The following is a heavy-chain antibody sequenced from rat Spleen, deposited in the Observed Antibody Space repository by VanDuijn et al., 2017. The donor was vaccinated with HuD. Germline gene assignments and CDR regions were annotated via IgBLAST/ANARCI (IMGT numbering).Heavy chain of an antibody. V-gene: IGHV5S13*01. CDR3: ARHLREASGVMDV. CDR2: ISTGGSNT. D-gene: IGHD4-3*01. Sequence: EVQLVESDGGLVQPGRSLKLSCAASGFTFSDYDMAWVRQAPTKGLEWIASISTGGSNTYYRDSVKGRFTISRDNAKNTQYLQMNSLQPEDTGTYYCARHLREASGVMDVWGQGASVTVSS. J-gene: IGHJ4*01. CDR1: GFTFSDYD.